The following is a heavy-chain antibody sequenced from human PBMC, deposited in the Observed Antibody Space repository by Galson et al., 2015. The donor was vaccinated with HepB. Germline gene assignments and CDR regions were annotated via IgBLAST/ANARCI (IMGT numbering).Heavy chain of an antibody. CDR2: ISNSGGST. CDR3: VKGYSGSHLTAFHI. CDR1: GFNFNSYT. V-gene: IGHV3-64D*06. Sequence: SLRLSCAASGFNFNSYTMHWVRQAPGMGLEYVSAISNSGGSTYYTDSVKGRFTISRDNSKNTLLLQVSSLRTEDTAVFYCVKGYSGSHLTAFHIWGQGTMVTVSS. D-gene: IGHD1-26*01. J-gene: IGHJ3*02.